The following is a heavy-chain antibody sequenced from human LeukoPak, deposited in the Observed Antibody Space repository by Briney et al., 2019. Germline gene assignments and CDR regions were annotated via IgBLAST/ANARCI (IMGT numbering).Heavy chain of an antibody. D-gene: IGHD4-17*01. Sequence: GESLKISCKASGYSFTTYWIGWVRQMPGKGLEWMGIIYPADSTAHYSPSFQGQVTISADKSISTAYLQWSSLKASDTAMYYCARLGDSTVTYIGYWGQGTLVTVSS. V-gene: IGHV5-51*01. CDR2: IYPADSTA. CDR1: GYSFTTYW. J-gene: IGHJ4*02. CDR3: ARLGDSTVTYIGY.